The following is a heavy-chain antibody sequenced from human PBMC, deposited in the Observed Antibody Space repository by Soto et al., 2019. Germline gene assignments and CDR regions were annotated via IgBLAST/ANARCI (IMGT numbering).Heavy chain of an antibody. CDR2: IGGISGST. V-gene: IGHV3-23*01. CDR1: GFTFSLYG. D-gene: IGHD3-22*01. Sequence: GGSLRLSCATSGFTFSLYGMSWVRQAPGKGLEWVSTIGGISGSTYADSVKGRFTISRDKSTNTLYLEMSSLRVEDTAVYYCAKEKDTSAYYYRFFDSWGQGTLVTVSS. J-gene: IGHJ4*02. CDR3: AKEKDTSAYYYRFFDS.